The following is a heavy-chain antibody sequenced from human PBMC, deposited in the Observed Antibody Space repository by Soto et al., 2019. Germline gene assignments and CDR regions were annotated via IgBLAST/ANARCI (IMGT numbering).Heavy chain of an antibody. CDR3: AKGSLKYCSGGRCYPLDY. CDR2: ISNTGDCT. Sequence: EVQLLESGGGLVQPGGSLRLSCAASGFAFSNYAMTWVRQAPGKGLECVSIISNTGDCTVYADSVKGRFTMSRDNSKHTLYLQMNSLRVEDTAEYYCAKGSLKYCSGGRCYPLDYWGQGALVTVSS. V-gene: IGHV3-23*01. CDR1: GFAFSNYA. D-gene: IGHD2-15*01. J-gene: IGHJ4*02.